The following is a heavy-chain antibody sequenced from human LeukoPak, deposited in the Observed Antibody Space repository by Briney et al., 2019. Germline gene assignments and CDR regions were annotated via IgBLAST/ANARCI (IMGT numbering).Heavy chain of an antibody. J-gene: IGHJ4*02. CDR1: GFAFSTYA. D-gene: IGHD3-22*01. V-gene: IGHV3-15*07. CDR3: ATDYYDTAGHYKDY. CDR2: IKSETDNGTI. Sequence: GGSLRLSCAASGFAFSTYAMHWVRQASGRGLQWVGRIKSETDNGTIDYAAPVKGRFTISRDDSRNTVYLHMNSLKVDDAAVYYCATDYYDTAGHYKDYWGQGTLVTVSS.